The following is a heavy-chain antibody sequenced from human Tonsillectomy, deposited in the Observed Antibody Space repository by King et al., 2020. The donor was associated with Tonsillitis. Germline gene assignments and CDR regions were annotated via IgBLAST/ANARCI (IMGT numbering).Heavy chain of an antibody. Sequence: VQLVESGGGLVRPGGSLRLSCAASGFTFSDYSMNWVRQAPGKGLEWVSSIKPDSDYIYYADSLRARFTVSRDNAKNSLQLQRNSLSAEDTAVYYCARPSCSGRDCYQRNYAFDIWGQGTMVTVSS. D-gene: IGHD2-15*01. CDR3: ARPSCSGRDCYQRNYAFDI. J-gene: IGHJ3*02. V-gene: IGHV3-21*01. CDR1: GFTFSDYS. CDR2: IKPDSDYI.